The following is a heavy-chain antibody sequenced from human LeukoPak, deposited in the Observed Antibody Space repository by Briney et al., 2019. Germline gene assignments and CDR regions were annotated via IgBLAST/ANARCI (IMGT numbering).Heavy chain of an antibody. J-gene: IGHJ4*02. CDR3: AKDLEKFDTSGFPAY. CDR2: IWYDGTIK. D-gene: IGHD3-22*01. CDR1: GFAFNNYG. V-gene: IGHV3-33*06. Sequence: GRSLRLSCAASGFAFNNYGMHWVRQTPGKALEWLALIWYDGTIKYYADSVKGRFTISRDNPDSTLFLQMSSLRAEDTAVYYCAKDLEKFDTSGFPAYWGQGTLVTVSS.